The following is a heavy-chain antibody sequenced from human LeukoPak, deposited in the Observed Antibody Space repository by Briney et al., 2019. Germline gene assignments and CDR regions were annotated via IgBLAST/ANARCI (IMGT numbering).Heavy chain of an antibody. CDR2: IKQDGSEI. D-gene: IGHD3-16*02. CDR3: ARLRGMITFGGVIVPYYFDY. J-gene: IGHJ4*02. CDR1: GFTFSNYW. V-gene: IGHV3-7*05. Sequence: GGSLRLSCAASGFTFSNYWMSWVRQAPGKGLEWVSNIKQDGSEIYYVDSMKGRFTISRDNAKNSLYLQMNSLRAEDTAVYYSARLRGMITFGGVIVPYYFDYWGQGTLVTVSS.